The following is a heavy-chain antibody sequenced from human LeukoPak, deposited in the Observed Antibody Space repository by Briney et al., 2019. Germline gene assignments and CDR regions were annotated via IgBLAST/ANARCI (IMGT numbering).Heavy chain of an antibody. D-gene: IGHD2-2*01. V-gene: IGHV5-51*01. J-gene: IGHJ4*02. Sequence: GESLKISCKGSGYTFTNYYIGWVRQTPGKGLEWMGIISPGDPDARYSPSFQGQVTISADKSISTAYLRWSSLKASDTAMYYCARRYCSSTSCNPYFFDYWGQGTLVTVSS. CDR3: ARRYCSSTSCNPYFFDY. CDR2: ISPGDPDA. CDR1: GYTFTNYY.